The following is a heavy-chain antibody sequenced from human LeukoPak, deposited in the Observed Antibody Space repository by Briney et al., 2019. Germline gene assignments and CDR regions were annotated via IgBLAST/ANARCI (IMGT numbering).Heavy chain of an antibody. D-gene: IGHD3-22*01. CDR1: GFTFGDYA. CDR2: IRGKAYGGIT. V-gene: IGHV3-49*04. Sequence: PGRSLRLSCTASGFTFGDYAMSWVRQAPGKGLEWVGFIRGKAYGGITEYAASVKGRFTISRDDSKSIAYLQMNSLKTKDTAVYYCTSCDSSAYYYEYFQHWGQGTLVTVSS. CDR3: TSCDSSAYYYEYFQH. J-gene: IGHJ1*01.